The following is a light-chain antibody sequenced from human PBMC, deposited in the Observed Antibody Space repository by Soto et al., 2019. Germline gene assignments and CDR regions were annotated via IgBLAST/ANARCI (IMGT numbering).Light chain of an antibody. CDR2: GAS. CDR1: QSVSRN. Sequence: EIVMTQSPATLSVSPGERATLSCRASQSVSRNLAWYQQKPGQAPRXLVYGASTRATAIPGRVSGSGSGTEGSLTISSLQSEDGSVYDGQQYNNWPWTFGQGTKVDNK. J-gene: IGKJ1*01. V-gene: IGKV3-15*01. CDR3: QQYNNWPWT.